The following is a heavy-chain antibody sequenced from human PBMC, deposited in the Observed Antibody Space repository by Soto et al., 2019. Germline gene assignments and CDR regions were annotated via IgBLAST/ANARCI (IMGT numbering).Heavy chain of an antibody. J-gene: IGHJ1*01. V-gene: IGHV1-3*01. CDR3: ARSAKKTWLPDF. Sequence: ASVKVSCKASGFSFIDYSILWVRQAPGQSLEWLGWINAGNGNTKYSHKFQDRVTITSDTSATTTYMELRSLRSEDTAVFYCARSAKKTWLPDFWGQGTLVTVS. CDR1: GFSFIDYS. CDR2: INAGNGNT. D-gene: IGHD5-12*01.